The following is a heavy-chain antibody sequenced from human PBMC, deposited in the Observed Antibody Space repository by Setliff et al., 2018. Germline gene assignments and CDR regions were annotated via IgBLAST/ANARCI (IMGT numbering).Heavy chain of an antibody. D-gene: IGHD2-2*03. CDR1: GFTFRDYS. V-gene: IGHV3-23*01. J-gene: IGHJ6*03. Sequence: PGGSLRLSCAASGFTFRDYSMVWVRQVPGKGLEWVAGVIQVGAGVYADSMKGRSTISRDNSKNTFFLQMNSLRAEDTAVYYCARGGFGYCSSTSCQWGYYSMDVWGKGTTVTVSS. CDR2: VIQVGAG. CDR3: ARGGFGYCSSTSCQWGYYSMDV.